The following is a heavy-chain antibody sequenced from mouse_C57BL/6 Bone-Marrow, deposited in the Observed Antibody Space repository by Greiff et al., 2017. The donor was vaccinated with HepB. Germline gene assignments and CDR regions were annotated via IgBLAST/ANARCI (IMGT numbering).Heavy chain of an antibody. CDR1: GYAFSSSW. V-gene: IGHV1-82*01. CDR3: ARSVGRDFDY. CDR2: IYPGDGDT. J-gene: IGHJ2*01. D-gene: IGHD4-1*01. Sequence: QVQLQQSGPELVKPGASVKISCKASGYAFSSSWMNWVKQRPGKGLEWIGRIYPGDGDTNYNGKFKGKATLTADKSSSTAYMQLSSLTSEDSAVYFCARSVGRDFDYWGQGTTLTVSS.